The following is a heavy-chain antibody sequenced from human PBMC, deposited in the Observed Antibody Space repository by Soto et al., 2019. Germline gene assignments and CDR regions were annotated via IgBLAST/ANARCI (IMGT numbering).Heavy chain of an antibody. CDR2: SSGSGGST. J-gene: IGHJ5*02. V-gene: IGHV3-23*01. CDR1: GFTFSSYA. Sequence: GGSLRLSCAASGFTFSSYAMSWVRQAPGKGLEWVSASSGSGGSTYYADSVKGRFTISRDNSKNTLYLQMNSLRAEDTAVYYCAKDSGYYYDSSGYFKDWFDPWGQGTLVTVSS. D-gene: IGHD3-22*01. CDR3: AKDSGYYYDSSGYFKDWFDP.